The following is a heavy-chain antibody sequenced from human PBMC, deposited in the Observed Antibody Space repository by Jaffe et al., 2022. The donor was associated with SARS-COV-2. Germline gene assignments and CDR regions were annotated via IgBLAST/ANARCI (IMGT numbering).Heavy chain of an antibody. CDR3: TTMATINDYGDYGPNYYYYYGMDV. CDR2: IKSKTDGGTT. J-gene: IGHJ6*02. CDR1: GFTFSNAW. V-gene: IGHV3-15*01. D-gene: IGHD4-17*01. Sequence: EVQLVESGGGLVKPGGSLRLSCAASGFTFSNAWMSWVRQAPGKGLEWVGRIKSKTDGGTTDYAAPVKGRFTISRDDSKNTLYLQMNSLKTEDTAVYYCTTMATINDYGDYGPNYYYYYGMDVWGQGTTVTVSS.